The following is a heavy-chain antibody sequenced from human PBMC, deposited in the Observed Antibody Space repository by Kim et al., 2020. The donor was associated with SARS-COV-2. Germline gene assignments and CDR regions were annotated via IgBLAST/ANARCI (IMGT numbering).Heavy chain of an antibody. J-gene: IGHJ4*02. CDR1: GYNFNDHY. CDR2: INPNGGET. V-gene: IGHV1-2*02. CDR3: AREHAPGY. Sequence: ASVKVSCKVSGYNFNDHYIHWVRQAPGQGLEWMGWINPNGGETNYAEKFHGKASMTRDKSTNTAYVELYSLSFDDTAVYYCAREHAPGYWGQGTLVTGSS.